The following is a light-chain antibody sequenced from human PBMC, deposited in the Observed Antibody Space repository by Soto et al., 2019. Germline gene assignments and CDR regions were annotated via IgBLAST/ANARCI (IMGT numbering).Light chain of an antibody. V-gene: IGKV1-16*01. CDR3: QQYSTYPLT. CDR1: QTLNNY. Sequence: DIQVTQSPSSVSASVGDRVTITCRASQTLNNYLTWFQQKPGKAPKVLIYAASSLQSGVPSRFSGSGSGAEFTLTIDSLQPDDFATFYCQQYSTYPLTFGGGTKVDTK. J-gene: IGKJ4*01. CDR2: AAS.